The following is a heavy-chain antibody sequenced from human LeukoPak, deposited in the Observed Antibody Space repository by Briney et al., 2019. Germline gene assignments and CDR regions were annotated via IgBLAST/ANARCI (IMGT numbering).Heavy chain of an antibody. CDR2: IKEDGNED. CDR3: TRGDRGYAESLY. D-gene: IGHD5-12*01. Sequence: PGGSLRLSCTVSGFSFREHWMSWVRQAPGKGLEWVGNIKEDGNEDYYVDSVEGRFVIFRDNAKNSLYLQIHSHRAEDTAVYYCTRGDRGYAESLYWGRGALVTVSS. V-gene: IGHV3-7*02. J-gene: IGHJ4*02. CDR1: GFSFREHW.